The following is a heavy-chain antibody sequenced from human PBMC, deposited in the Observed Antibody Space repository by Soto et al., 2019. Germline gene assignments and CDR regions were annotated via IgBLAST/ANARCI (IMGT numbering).Heavy chain of an antibody. J-gene: IGHJ4*02. V-gene: IGHV1-46*01. Sequence: QVQLMQSGAEVKKPGASVTISCKASGYTFTSYYIHWVRQAPRRGLEWMAIINPSGGSTNYAQKFQGRVTVTRDTSTSTVNMELSSLSSEDTAVYYCARDLTAADYWGQGTLVTVSS. D-gene: IGHD2-21*02. CDR3: ARDLTAADY. CDR1: GYTFTSYY. CDR2: INPSGGST.